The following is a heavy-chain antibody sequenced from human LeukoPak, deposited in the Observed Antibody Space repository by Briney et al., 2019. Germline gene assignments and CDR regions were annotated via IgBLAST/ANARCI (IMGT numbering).Heavy chain of an antibody. Sequence: GXSLRLSCAASGFTFDDYGMSWVRHAPGKGLEWVSGINWNGGSTVYADSVKGRFTISRDNAKNSLYLQMNSLRAEDTALYYCARAGSVPYYYDSSGVYYMDVWGKGTTVTVSS. V-gene: IGHV3-20*04. CDR3: ARAGSVPYYYDSSGVYYMDV. CDR2: INWNGGST. J-gene: IGHJ6*03. CDR1: GFTFDDYG. D-gene: IGHD3-22*01.